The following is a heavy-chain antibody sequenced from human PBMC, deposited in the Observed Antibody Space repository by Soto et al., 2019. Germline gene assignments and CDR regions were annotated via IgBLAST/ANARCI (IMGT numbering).Heavy chain of an antibody. CDR1: GFTFSSYG. V-gene: IGHV3-30*18. J-gene: IGHJ5*02. D-gene: IGHD3-3*01. Sequence: QVQLVESGGGVVQPGRSLRLSCAASGFTFSSYGMHWVRQAPGKGLEWVAVISYDGSNKYYADSVKGRFTISRDNSKNTLYLQMNSLRAVDTAVYYCAKDPERYYDFWSGYYSPNWFDPWGQGTLVTVSS. CDR2: ISYDGSNK. CDR3: AKDPERYYDFWSGYYSPNWFDP.